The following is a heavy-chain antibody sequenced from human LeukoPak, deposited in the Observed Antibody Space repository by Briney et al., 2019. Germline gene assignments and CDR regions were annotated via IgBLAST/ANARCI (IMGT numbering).Heavy chain of an antibody. CDR2: ISYDGTNK. CDR1: GFTFSRYG. V-gene: IGHV3-30*03. J-gene: IGHJ6*03. Sequence: GGSLRLSCAASGFTFSRYGMHWVRQAPGKGLEWVAVISYDGTNKYYADSVKGRFTISRDNSKNTLYLQMNSLRTDDTAVYYCARVLDVPGYSYGYGIVAYYYMDVWGKGTTVTISS. CDR3: ARVLDVPGYSYGYGIVAYYYMDV. D-gene: IGHD5-18*01.